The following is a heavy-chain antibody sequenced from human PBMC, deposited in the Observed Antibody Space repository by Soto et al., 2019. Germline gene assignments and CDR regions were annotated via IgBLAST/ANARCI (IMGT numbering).Heavy chain of an antibody. D-gene: IGHD3-16*02. CDR1: GDSLSTYY. J-gene: IGHJ4*02. V-gene: IGHV4-4*07. CDR3: ARESVSGTYRFDS. CDR2: IHDTGRT. Sequence: QVQLQESXXXXVRPSETLSLTCTVSGDSLSTYYWSWIRQPAGERLEWIGRIHDTGRTNYNPSLKSRVTMSVDTSKNQFSLRVNSVTAADTAVYYCARESVSGTYRFDSWGQGTLVTVSS.